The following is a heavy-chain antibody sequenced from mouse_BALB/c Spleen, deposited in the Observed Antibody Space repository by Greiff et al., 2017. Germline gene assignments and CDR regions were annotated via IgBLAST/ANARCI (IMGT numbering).Heavy chain of an antibody. Sequence: EVKLVESGGGLVKPGGSLKLSCAASGFAFSSYDMSWVRQTPEKRLEWVAYISSGGGSTYYPDTVKGRFTISRDNAKNTLYLQMSSLKSEDTAMYYCARHGYYRYPFAYWGQGTLVTVSA. CDR1: GFAFSSYD. CDR3: ARHGYYRYPFAY. D-gene: IGHD2-14*01. V-gene: IGHV5-12-1*01. J-gene: IGHJ3*01. CDR2: ISSGGGST.